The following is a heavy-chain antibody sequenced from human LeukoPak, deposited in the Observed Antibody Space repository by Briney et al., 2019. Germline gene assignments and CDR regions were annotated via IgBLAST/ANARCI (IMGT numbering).Heavy chain of an antibody. D-gene: IGHD3-22*01. CDR2: IKQDGSER. CDR3: ARVYYDSSGSPYRYFDY. Sequence: PGGSLRLSCAASGFTFSSYWMSWVRQAPGKGLEWVANIKQDGSERCYVDSVKGRFTISRHNAKSSLYLQMNSLRAEDTAVYYCARVYYDSSGSPYRYFDYWGQGTLVTVSS. V-gene: IGHV3-7*01. CDR1: GFTFSSYW. J-gene: IGHJ4*02.